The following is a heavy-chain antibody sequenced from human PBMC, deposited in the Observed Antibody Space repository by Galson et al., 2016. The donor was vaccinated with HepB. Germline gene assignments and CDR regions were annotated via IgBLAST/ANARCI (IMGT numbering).Heavy chain of an antibody. D-gene: IGHD3-10*01. CDR2: IGSDGTTT. J-gene: IGHJ4*02. Sequence: SLRLSCAASGFTFSNYAMHWVRQAPETGLEYVSAIGSDGTTTYYSDSFRGRFTISRDNSKNTLYLQMSSLRAEDTAVYFCARDVGGWGSYWGQGTLVTVSS. V-gene: IGHV3-64*04. CDR3: ARDVGGWGSY. CDR1: GFTFSNYA.